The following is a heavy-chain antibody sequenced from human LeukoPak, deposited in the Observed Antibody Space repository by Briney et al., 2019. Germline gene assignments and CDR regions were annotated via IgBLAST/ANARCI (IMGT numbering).Heavy chain of an antibody. V-gene: IGHV1-69*05. D-gene: IGHD1-26*01. Sequence: GASVKLSCNASGATFTSYAISWVRQAPGQGLEWMGGIIPIFGTTNYAQKFQGRVTITTDESTTTANMELSSLRSEDTAVYYCARGTRADDAFDIWGQGTMVTVSS. CDR3: ARGTRADDAFDI. CDR2: IIPIFGTT. J-gene: IGHJ3*02. CDR1: GATFTSYA.